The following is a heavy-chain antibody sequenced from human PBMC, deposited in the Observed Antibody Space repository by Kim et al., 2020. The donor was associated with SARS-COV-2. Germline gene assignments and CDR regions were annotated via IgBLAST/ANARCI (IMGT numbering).Heavy chain of an antibody. Sequence: GGSLRLSCAASGFTFSSYSMHWVRQAPGRGLEWVSYISSSSHTIYYADSVKGRFTISRDNAKNSLYLQMNSLRDEDTAVYYCARRMITMIVGGHYYYYYGMDVWGQGTTVTVSS. D-gene: IGHD3-22*01. CDR1: GFTFSSYS. J-gene: IGHJ6*02. CDR3: ARRMITMIVGGHYYYYYGMDV. CDR2: ISSSSHTI. V-gene: IGHV3-48*02.